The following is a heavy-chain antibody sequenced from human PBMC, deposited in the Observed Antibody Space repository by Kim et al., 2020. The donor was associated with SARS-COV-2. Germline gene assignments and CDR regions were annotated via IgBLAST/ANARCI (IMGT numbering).Heavy chain of an antibody. D-gene: IGHD4-17*01. J-gene: IGHJ4*02. CDR3: ARVNPHDYGGNSENFDY. V-gene: IGHV4-34*01. Sequence: SETLSLTCAVYGGSFSGYYWSWIRQPPGKGLEWIGEINHSGSTNYNPSLKSRVTISVDTSKNQFSLKLSSVTAADTAVYYCARVNPHDYGGNSENFDYWGQGTLVTVSS. CDR1: GGSFSGYY. CDR2: INHSGST.